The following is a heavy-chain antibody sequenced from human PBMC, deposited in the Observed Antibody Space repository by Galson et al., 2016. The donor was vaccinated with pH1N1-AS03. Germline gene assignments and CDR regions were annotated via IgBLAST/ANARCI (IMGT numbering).Heavy chain of an antibody. Sequence: SLRLSCAASGFTFSRSTMHWVRQASGKGLEWVGHIRTKTNSYATAYGASMKGRFTISRDDSKNITYLQMNSLQIDDTAVYFCSRGDWFHWGQGTLVTVSP. CDR1: GFTFSRST. CDR3: SRGDWFH. V-gene: IGHV3-73*01. J-gene: IGHJ4*02. D-gene: IGHD3-9*01. CDR2: IRTKTNSYAT.